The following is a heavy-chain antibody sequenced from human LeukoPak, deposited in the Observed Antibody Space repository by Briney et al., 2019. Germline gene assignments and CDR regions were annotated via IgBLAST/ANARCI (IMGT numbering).Heavy chain of an antibody. CDR1: GFTFSSYW. V-gene: IGHV3-74*01. D-gene: IGHD3-16*01. CDR2: INSGGSST. Sequence: GGSLRLSCAASGFTFSSYWMHWVRQAPGKGLVWVSRINSGGSSTSYADSVKGRFTISRDNAKNTLYLQMNSLRAEDTAVYYCARMGHVGYGMDVWGQGTTVTVSS. CDR3: ARMGHVGYGMDV. J-gene: IGHJ6*02.